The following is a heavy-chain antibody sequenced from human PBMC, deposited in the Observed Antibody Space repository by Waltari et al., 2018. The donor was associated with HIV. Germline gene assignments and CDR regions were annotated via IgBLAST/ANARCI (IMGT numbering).Heavy chain of an antibody. CDR2: IIPILGIA. CDR1: GGTFRSYA. J-gene: IGHJ4*02. CDR3: ARDLHFWSGYYFDY. D-gene: IGHD3-3*02. V-gene: IGHV1-69*04. Sequence: QVQLVQSGAEVKKPGSSVKVSCKASGGTFRSYAISWVRQAPGQGLEWMGRIIPILGIANYAQKFQGRVTITADKSTSTAYMELSSLRSEDTAVYYCARDLHFWSGYYFDYWGQGTLVTVSS.